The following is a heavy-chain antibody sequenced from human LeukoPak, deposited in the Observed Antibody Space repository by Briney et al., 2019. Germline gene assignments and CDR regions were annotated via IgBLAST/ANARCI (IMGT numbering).Heavy chain of an antibody. CDR2: INPNSGGT. J-gene: IGHJ5*02. D-gene: IGHD3-3*01. CDR1: GYTFTGYG. Sequence: ASVKVSCKASGYTFTGYGISWVRQAPGQGLEWMGWINPNSGGTNYAQKFQGRVTMTRDTSISTAYMELSRLRSDDTAVYYCARERALRFLEWLPFDPWGQGTLVTVSS. CDR3: ARERALRFLEWLPFDP. V-gene: IGHV1-2*02.